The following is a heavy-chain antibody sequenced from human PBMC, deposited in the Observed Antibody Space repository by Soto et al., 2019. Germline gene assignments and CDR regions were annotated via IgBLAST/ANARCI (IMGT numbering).Heavy chain of an antibody. CDR1: GFTFSSYS. Sequence: EVQLVESGGGLVQPGGSLRLSCAASGFTFSSYSMNWVRQAPGKGLEWVSYISSSSSTIYYADSVQGRFTISRDNAKNSLYLQMNSLRAEDTAVYYCARDLGSSWYPEYFQHWGQGTLVTVSS. CDR3: ARDLGSSWYPEYFQH. J-gene: IGHJ1*01. D-gene: IGHD6-13*01. CDR2: ISSSSSTI. V-gene: IGHV3-48*01.